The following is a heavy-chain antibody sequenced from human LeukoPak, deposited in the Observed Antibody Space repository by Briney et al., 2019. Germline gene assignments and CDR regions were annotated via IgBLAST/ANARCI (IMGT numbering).Heavy chain of an antibody. CDR2: IYPGESDN. CDR3: ARLWSNNWNGYYYYYYYMDV. D-gene: IGHD1-1*01. CDR1: GCRFTSYW. Sequence: GGALKISCKGSGCRFTSYWIGWVRQMPGKGLEGMGIIYPGESDNRYSPSFQVQLTISADKSISTAYLQWSSLKASDTAMYYCARLWSNNWNGYYYYYYYMDVWGKGTTVTVFS. J-gene: IGHJ6*03. V-gene: IGHV5-51*01.